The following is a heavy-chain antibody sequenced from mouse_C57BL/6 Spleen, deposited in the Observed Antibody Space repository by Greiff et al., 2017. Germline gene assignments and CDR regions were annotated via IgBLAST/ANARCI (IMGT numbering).Heavy chain of an antibody. Sequence: VKLVESGPGLVQPSQSLSITCTVSGFSLTSYGVHWVRQSPGKGLEWLGVIWSGGSTDYNAAFISRLSISKDNSKSQVFFKMNSLQADDTAIYYCARNRYGNYYAMDYWGQGTSVTVSS. CDR1: GFSLTSYG. J-gene: IGHJ4*01. CDR3: ARNRYGNYYAMDY. D-gene: IGHD2-10*02. CDR2: IWSGGST. V-gene: IGHV2-2*01.